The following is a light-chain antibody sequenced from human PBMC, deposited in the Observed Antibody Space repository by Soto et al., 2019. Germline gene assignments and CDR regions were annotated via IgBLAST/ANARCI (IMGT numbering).Light chain of an antibody. V-gene: IGLV2-14*01. Sequence: QSALTQPASVSGSPGQSITISCTGTSSDVGGYNYVSWYQQHPGKAPKLMIYDVSNRPPGISNRFSGSKSGNTASLTISGLQAAAQADYYCSSYASSSTLEVVFGGGTKL. CDR1: SSDVGGYNY. CDR3: SSYASSSTLEVV. J-gene: IGLJ2*01. CDR2: DVS.